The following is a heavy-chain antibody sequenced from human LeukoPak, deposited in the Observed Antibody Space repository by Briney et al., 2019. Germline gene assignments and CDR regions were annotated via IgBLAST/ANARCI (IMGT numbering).Heavy chain of an antibody. CDR3: ARGMYDYVWGSYRAAHAFDI. D-gene: IGHD3-16*02. J-gene: IGHJ3*02. CDR1: GYTFTSYD. V-gene: IGHV1-8*01. Sequence: ASVKVSCMASGYTFTSYDINWVRQAPGQGLEWMGWMNPNSGNTGYAQKFQGRVTMTRNTSISTAYMELSSLRSEDTAVYYCARGMYDYVWGSYRAAHAFDIWGQGTMVTVSS. CDR2: MNPNSGNT.